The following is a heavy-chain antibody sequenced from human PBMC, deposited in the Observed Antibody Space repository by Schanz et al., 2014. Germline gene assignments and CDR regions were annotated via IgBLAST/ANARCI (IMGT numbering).Heavy chain of an antibody. Sequence: EVQLVESGGGLVQPGGSLRLSCAASGFSVSSYFMTWVRQAPGKGLVWVSLIYSGGDTNYAGSVKGRFTISRDGSKNTLYLQMNSLRAEDTAVYYCARGVVRGVPERNWFDPWGQGTLVTVSS. CDR1: GFSVSSYF. J-gene: IGHJ5*02. V-gene: IGHV3-66*01. CDR2: IYSGGDT. CDR3: ARGVVRGVPERNWFDP. D-gene: IGHD3-10*01.